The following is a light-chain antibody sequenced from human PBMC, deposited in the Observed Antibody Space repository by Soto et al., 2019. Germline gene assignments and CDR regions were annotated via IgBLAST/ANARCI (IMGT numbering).Light chain of an antibody. Sequence: EIVLPQSSGPRSWSAGERATLPCTASQSVSSSYLAWYQQKPGQAPRLLIYGASRRATGTPDRVSGRGSGTDFTLPISSLEPEDLGASYCQQRHNWPITFGQGTRLEIK. CDR2: GAS. CDR3: QQRHNWPIT. V-gene: IGKV3D-20*02. CDR1: QSVSSSY. J-gene: IGKJ5*01.